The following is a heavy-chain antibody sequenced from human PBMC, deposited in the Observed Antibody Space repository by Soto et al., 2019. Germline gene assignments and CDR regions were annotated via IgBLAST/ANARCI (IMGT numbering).Heavy chain of an antibody. D-gene: IGHD3-10*02. V-gene: IGHV4-30-2*01. J-gene: IGHJ5*02. CDR3: ARVKACSGSYA. CDR2: IYHSGST. Sequence: SETLSLTCAVSGGSISSGGYSWSWIRQPPGKGLECIGYIYHSGSTYYNPSLKRRVTISVDTSKNQFSLKLSSVTAADTVVDYCARVKACSGSYAWGQGTLVTVSS. CDR1: GGSISSGGYS.